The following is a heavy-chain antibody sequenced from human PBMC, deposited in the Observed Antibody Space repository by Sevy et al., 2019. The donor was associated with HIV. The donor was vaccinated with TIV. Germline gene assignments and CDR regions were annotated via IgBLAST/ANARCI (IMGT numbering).Heavy chain of an antibody. D-gene: IGHD5-12*01. V-gene: IGHV4-30-4*01. CDR1: GGSFTSSDSY. CDR2: IHYTGGT. Sequence: SENLSLTCTVSGGSFTSSDSYWSWIRQPPGEGLEWIGYIHYTGGTYYNPFHKSRVAMSVDTSEKQFSLKLSFLTAADTAVYYCASKRGYNDGPFDYWGQGTLVTVSS. CDR3: ASKRGYNDGPFDY. J-gene: IGHJ4*02.